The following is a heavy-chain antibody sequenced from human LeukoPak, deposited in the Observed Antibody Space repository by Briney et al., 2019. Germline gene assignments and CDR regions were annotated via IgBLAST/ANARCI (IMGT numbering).Heavy chain of an antibody. V-gene: IGHV1-2*02. Sequence: VASVKVSCKASGYAFTGYYMYWVRQAPGQGLEWMGWTNPNSGDTNYAQMFQGRVTMTRDTSISTAYMELSRLTSDDTAVYYCARATGWLPFDYWGQGTLVTVSS. D-gene: IGHD1-1*01. CDR2: TNPNSGDT. CDR1: GYAFTGYY. CDR3: ARATGWLPFDY. J-gene: IGHJ4*02.